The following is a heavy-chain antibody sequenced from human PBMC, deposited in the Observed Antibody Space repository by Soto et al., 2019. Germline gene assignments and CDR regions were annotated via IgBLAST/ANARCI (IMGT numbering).Heavy chain of an antibody. J-gene: IGHJ3*02. CDR1: GFTFSSYS. Sequence: GGSLRLSCAASGFTFSSYSMNWVRQAPGKGLEWVSYISSSSSTIYYADSVKGRFTISRDNAKNSLYLQMNSLRAEDTAVYYCARDQDDSSDAFDIWGQGTMVTVSS. V-gene: IGHV3-48*01. CDR3: ARDQDDSSDAFDI. D-gene: IGHD3-3*01. CDR2: ISSSSSTI.